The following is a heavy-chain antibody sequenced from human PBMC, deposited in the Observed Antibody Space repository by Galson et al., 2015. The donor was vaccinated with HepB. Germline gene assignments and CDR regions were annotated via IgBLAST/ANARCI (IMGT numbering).Heavy chain of an antibody. CDR2: ISGSGGST. V-gene: IGHV3-23*01. D-gene: IGHD3-10*01. CDR3: AKAVTGSSVPGY. CDR1: GLTFSSYV. Sequence: SLRLSCAASGLTFSSYVMSWVRQAPGKGLEWVSGISGSGGSTYHADSVKGRFTISRDNSKNTLYLQMNSLRVEDTAVYYCAKAVTGSSVPGYWGQGTLVTVSS. J-gene: IGHJ4*02.